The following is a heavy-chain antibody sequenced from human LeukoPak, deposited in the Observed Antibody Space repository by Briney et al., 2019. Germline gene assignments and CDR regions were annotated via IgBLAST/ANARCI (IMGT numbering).Heavy chain of an antibody. Sequence: GASVKVSCKASGYTFTSYGISWVRQAPGQGLEWMGWISAYNGNTNYAQKLQGRVTMTTDTSTSTAYMELRSLRSDDTAVYYCAREYGDQRGNYYYGMDVWGQGTTVTVSS. J-gene: IGHJ6*02. CDR2: ISAYNGNT. CDR1: GYTFTSYG. CDR3: AREYGDQRGNYYYGMDV. D-gene: IGHD4-17*01. V-gene: IGHV1-18*01.